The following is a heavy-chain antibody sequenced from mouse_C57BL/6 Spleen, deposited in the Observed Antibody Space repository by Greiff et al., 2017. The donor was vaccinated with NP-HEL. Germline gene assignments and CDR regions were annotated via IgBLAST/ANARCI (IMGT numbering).Heavy chain of an antibody. Sequence: EVKLVESGPGLVKPSQSLSLTCSVTGYSITSGYYWNWIRQFPGNKLEWMGYISYDGSNNYNPSLKNRISITRDTSKNQFFLKLNSVTTEDTATYYCARDRDSPFDYWGQGTTLTVSS. CDR1: GYSITSGYY. V-gene: IGHV3-6*01. J-gene: IGHJ2*01. CDR2: ISYDGSN. CDR3: ARDRDSPFDY. D-gene: IGHD3-1*01.